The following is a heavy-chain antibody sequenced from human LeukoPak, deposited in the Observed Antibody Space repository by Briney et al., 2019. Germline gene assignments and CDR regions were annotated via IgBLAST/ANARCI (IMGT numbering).Heavy chain of an antibody. D-gene: IGHD2-2*01. CDR1: GGTFSSYA. CDR3: ARTQDYCRSTSCYTSFDY. CDR2: IIPIFGTA. Sequence: SVKVSCKASGGTFSSYAISWVRQAPGQGLEWMGGIIPIFGTANYAQKFQGRVTITADESTSTAYMELSSLRSEDTAVYYCARTQDYCRSTSCYTSFDYWGQGTLVTVSS. J-gene: IGHJ4*02. V-gene: IGHV1-69*13.